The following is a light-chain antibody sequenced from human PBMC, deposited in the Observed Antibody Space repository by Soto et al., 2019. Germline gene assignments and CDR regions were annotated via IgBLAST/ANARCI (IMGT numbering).Light chain of an antibody. CDR1: QSVSSN. J-gene: IGKJ1*01. CDR3: QQYDSSPRT. Sequence: EIVMTQSPVTLSVSPGERATLSCRAGQSVSSNLAWYQQKPGQAPRLLIYGASTRATGIPARFTGSGSGTEFTLTISRLEPEDFAVYWCQQYDSSPRTFGQGTKVDIK. CDR2: GAS. V-gene: IGKV3-15*01.